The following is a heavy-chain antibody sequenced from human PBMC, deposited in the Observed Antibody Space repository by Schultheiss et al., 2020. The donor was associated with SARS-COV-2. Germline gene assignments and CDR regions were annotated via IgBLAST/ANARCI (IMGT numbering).Heavy chain of an antibody. CDR2: IYYSGST. CDR3: ARGQWELLG. Sequence: SETLSLTCTVSGGSISSYYWSWFRQPPGKGLEWIGYIYYSGSTNYNPSLKSRVTISVDTSKNQFSLKLSSVTAADTAVYYCARGQWELLGWGQGTLVTVSS. D-gene: IGHD1-26*01. V-gene: IGHV4-59*08. CDR1: GGSISSYY. J-gene: IGHJ4*02.